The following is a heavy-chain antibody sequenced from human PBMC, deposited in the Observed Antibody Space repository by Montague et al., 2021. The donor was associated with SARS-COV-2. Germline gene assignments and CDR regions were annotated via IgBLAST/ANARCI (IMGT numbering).Heavy chain of an antibody. CDR2: ISTSSSYI. D-gene: IGHD3-22*01. Sequence: SLRLSCAASRFTFSSYGMNWVRQAPGKGLEWVSSISTSSSYIYYXDSVKGRFIVSRDNAKNSLYLHMNSLRAEDTAVYFCARERTVVSMTGYYSYGVDVWGQGTTVTVSS. J-gene: IGHJ6*02. CDR1: RFTFSSYG. V-gene: IGHV3-21*01. CDR3: ARERTVVSMTGYYSYGVDV.